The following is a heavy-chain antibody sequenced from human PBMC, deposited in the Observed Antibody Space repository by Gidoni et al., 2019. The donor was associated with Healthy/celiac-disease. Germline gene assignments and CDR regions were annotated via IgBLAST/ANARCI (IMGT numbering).Heavy chain of an antibody. V-gene: IGHV3-7*04. J-gene: IGHJ1*01. D-gene: IGHD1-26*01. Sequence: EVQLVESGGGLVQPGGSLRLSCAASGFTFSSYWMSWVRQAPGKGLEWVANIKQDGSEKYYVDSVKGRFTISRDNAKNSLYLQMNSLRAEDTAVYYCARVGATSGVQYFQHWGQGTLVTVSS. CDR3: ARVGATSGVQYFQH. CDR1: GFTFSSYW. CDR2: IKQDGSEK.